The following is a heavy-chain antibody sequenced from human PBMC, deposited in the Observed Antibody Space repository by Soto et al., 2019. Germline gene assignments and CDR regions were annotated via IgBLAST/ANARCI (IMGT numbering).Heavy chain of an antibody. D-gene: IGHD6-13*01. CDR2: INPSGGST. J-gene: IGHJ4*02. CDR3: ARAVRAAAGSRQRSFFDY. V-gene: IGHV1-46*01. Sequence: ASVKVSCKASGYTFTSYYMHWVRQVPGQGLEWMGIINPSGGSTSYAQKFQGRVTMTRDTSTSTVYMELSSLKASDTAMYYCARAVRAAAGSRQRSFFDYWGQGTLVTVSS. CDR1: GYTFTSYY.